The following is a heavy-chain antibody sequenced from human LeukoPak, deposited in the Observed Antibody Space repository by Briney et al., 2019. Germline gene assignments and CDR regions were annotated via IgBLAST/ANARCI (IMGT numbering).Heavy chain of an antibody. D-gene: IGHD2-8*01. CDR2: INPSGGST. J-gene: IGHJ3*02. Sequence: GASVKVSCKASGYTFTTYYIHWVRQAPGQGLEWMGIINPSGGSTTYAQKFQGRVTMTRDTSTSTVYMELSSLRSEDTAVYYCARDSGGCGTNDAFDIWGQGTMVTVSS. V-gene: IGHV1-46*01. CDR3: ARDSGGCGTNDAFDI. CDR1: GYTFTTYY.